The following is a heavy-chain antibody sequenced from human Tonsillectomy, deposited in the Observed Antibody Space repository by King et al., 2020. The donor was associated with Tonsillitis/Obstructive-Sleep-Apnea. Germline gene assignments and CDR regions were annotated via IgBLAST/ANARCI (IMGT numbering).Heavy chain of an antibody. V-gene: IGHV5-10-1*01. Sequence: QLVQSGAEVKEPGESLRISCKGSGYSFTSYWINWVRQMPGKGLEWMGRIDPSDSYTHYSPSFQGHVTFSVDKSISTAHLQWSSLRASDNAMYYCARGGIGYDFAFDIWGQGTMVTVSS. D-gene: IGHD5-12*01. CDR3: ARGGIGYDFAFDI. CDR1: GYSFTSYW. CDR2: IDPSDSYT. J-gene: IGHJ3*02.